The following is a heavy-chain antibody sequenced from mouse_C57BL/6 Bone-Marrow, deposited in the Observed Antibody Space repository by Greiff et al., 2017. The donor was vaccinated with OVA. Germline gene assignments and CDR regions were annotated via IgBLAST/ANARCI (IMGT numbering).Heavy chain of an antibody. CDR3: VKEIYYERYYAMDY. CDR1: GFTFNTYA. D-gene: IGHD2-4*01. J-gene: IGHJ4*01. Sequence: EVQLVESGGGLVQPKGSLKLSCAASGFTFNTYAMHWVRQAPGKGLEWVARIRRKSSNSATYYADSVKDRFTISRDDSQSMLYLQMNNLKTEDTAMYYCVKEIYYERYYAMDYWGQGTSVTVSS. V-gene: IGHV10-3*01. CDR2: IRRKSSNSAT.